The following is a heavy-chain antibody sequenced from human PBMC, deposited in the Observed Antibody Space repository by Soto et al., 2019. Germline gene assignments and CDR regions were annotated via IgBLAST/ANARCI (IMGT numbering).Heavy chain of an antibody. CDR3: ARATRSGSPHFDH. CDR1: GYTFSNYY. D-gene: IGHD5-12*01. J-gene: IGHJ4*02. Sequence: ASVKVSCKGAGYTFSNYYMHCVRQAPGQGLEWMGIINPSGDSTGYAQEFQGRVTMTRETSTSTLYMELSSLRSEDTAVYYCARATRSGSPHFDHWGQGTLVTVSS. CDR2: INPSGDST. V-gene: IGHV1-46*01.